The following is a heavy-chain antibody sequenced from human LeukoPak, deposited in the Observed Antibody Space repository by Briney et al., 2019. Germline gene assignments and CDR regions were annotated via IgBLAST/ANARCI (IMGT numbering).Heavy chain of an antibody. CDR3: AKENYDSWSGMVH. D-gene: IGHD3-3*01. Sequence: PGGSLRLSCAASGFTFDDYAMHWVRQAPGKGLEWVSLISWDGGSTYYADSVKGRFTISRDNSKNSLYLQMNSLRAEDTALYYCAKENYDSWSGMVHWGQGTLVTVSS. CDR1: GFTFDDYA. V-gene: IGHV3-43D*03. CDR2: ISWDGGST. J-gene: IGHJ4*02.